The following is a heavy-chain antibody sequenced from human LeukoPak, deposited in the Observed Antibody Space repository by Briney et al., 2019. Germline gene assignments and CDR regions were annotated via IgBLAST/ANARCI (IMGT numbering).Heavy chain of an antibody. V-gene: IGHV3-30*18. CDR3: ANLPRNSVYYYYGMDV. D-gene: IGHD4-23*01. J-gene: IGHJ6*02. CDR1: GFTFSSYG. Sequence: GGSLRLSCAASGFTFSSYGMHWVRQAPGKGLEWVAVISYDGSIKYYADSVKGRFTISRDNSKNTLYLQMNSLRAEDTAVYYCANLPRNSVYYYYGMDVWGQGTTVTVSS. CDR2: ISYDGSIK.